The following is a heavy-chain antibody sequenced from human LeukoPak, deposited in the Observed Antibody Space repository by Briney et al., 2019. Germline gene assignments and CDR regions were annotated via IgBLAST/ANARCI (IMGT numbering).Heavy chain of an antibody. V-gene: IGHV1-8*01. CDR1: GYTFTSYD. CDR2: RKPNSGNT. J-gene: IGHJ4*02. Sequence: ASEKVSCKASGYTFTSYDINWGRQATGQGLEWRGWRKPNSGNTGYAQKFQGRLTMTRNTSITTAYMELSSLRSEDTAVYYCASGGLCDYWGQGTLVTVSS. CDR3: ASGGLCDY. D-gene: IGHD4/OR15-4a*01.